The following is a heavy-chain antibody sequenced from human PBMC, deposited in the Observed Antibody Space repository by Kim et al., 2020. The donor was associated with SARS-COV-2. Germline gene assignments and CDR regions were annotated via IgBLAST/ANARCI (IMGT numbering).Heavy chain of an antibody. J-gene: IGHJ1*01. CDR3: AKDSHDYYDSSGYYYGEGIFQH. CDR2: ISYDGSNK. Sequence: GGSLRLSCAASGFTFSSYGMHWVRQAPGKGLEWVAVISYDGSNKYYADSVKGRFTISRDNSKNTLYLQMNSLRAEDTAVYYCAKDSHDYYDSSGYYYGEGIFQHWGQGTLVTVSS. V-gene: IGHV3-30*18. CDR1: GFTFSSYG. D-gene: IGHD3-22*01.